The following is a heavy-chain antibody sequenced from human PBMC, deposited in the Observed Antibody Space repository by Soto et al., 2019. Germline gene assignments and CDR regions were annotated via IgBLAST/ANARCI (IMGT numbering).Heavy chain of an antibody. V-gene: IGHV1-2*02. CDR2: INFNSGAT. Sequence: ASVKVSCKASGYTFTSYDINWVRQATGQGLEWMGWINFNSGATKYAQKFQGRASMTRDTSITTVYIELSSLTSDDTAVYFCARDPPGAASDVLDYWGQGTLVTVSS. CDR1: GYTFTSYD. J-gene: IGHJ4*02. D-gene: IGHD6-13*01. CDR3: ARDPPGAASDVLDY.